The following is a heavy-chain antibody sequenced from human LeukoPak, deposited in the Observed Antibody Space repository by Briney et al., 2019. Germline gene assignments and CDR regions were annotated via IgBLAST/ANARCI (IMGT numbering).Heavy chain of an antibody. CDR1: GYTFTSYA. J-gene: IGHJ5*01. D-gene: IGHD6-13*01. CDR2: INAGNGNT. V-gene: IGHV1-3*01. Sequence: ASVKVSCKASGYTFTSYAMHWVRQAPGQRLEWMGWINAGNGNTKYSQKFQGRVTITRDTSASTAYMELSSLRSEDTAVYYCARAYSSSWYREPNWFDSWGQGTLVTVSS. CDR3: ARAYSSSWYREPNWFDS.